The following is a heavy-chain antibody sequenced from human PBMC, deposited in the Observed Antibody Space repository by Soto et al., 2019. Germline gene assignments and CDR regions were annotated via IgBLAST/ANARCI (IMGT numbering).Heavy chain of an antibody. D-gene: IGHD2-15*01. CDR1: GYTFTSYY. CDR2: INPSGGST. CDR3: ASGFYCIGGSCYNGDAFDI. Sequence: ASVKVSCKASGYTFTSYYMHWVRQAPGQGLEWMGIINPSGGSTSYAQKFQGRVTMTRDTSTSTVYMELSSLRSEDTAVYYCASGFYCIGGSCYNGDAFDIWGQGTMVTVSS. J-gene: IGHJ3*02. V-gene: IGHV1-46*03.